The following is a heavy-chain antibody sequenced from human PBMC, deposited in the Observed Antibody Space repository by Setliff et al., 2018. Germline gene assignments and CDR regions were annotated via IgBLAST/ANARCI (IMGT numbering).Heavy chain of an antibody. J-gene: IGHJ5*01. CDR2: ISSGGTTK. Sequence: GGSLRLSCAASGFTFTIYEMNWVRQAPGTGLEWISYISSGGTTKYYADSVKGRFTISRDNAKNSLYLQMGSLRAEDTAIYFCARSPGWIPWFDSWGQGTLVTVSS. V-gene: IGHV3-48*03. CDR3: ARSPGWIPWFDS. CDR1: GFTFTIYE. D-gene: IGHD5-18*01.